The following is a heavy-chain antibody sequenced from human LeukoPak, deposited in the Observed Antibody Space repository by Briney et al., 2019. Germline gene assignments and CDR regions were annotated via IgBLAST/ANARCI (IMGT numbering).Heavy chain of an antibody. J-gene: IGHJ1*01. CDR3: ARDPSASKGFFHH. CDR1: GGSISSSDFC. CDR2: VYYSGST. V-gene: IGHV4-39*07. Sequence: PSETLSLTCTVSGGSISSSDFCWGWIRQPPGKGLEWIASVYYSGSTYYSPSLKSRVTISVDTSKNQFSLKLTSVTAADTAVYYCARDPSASKGFFHHWGQGTLVTVSS.